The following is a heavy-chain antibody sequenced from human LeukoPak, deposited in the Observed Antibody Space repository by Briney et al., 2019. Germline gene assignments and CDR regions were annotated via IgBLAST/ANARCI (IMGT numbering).Heavy chain of an antibody. CDR1: GFTFSSYA. D-gene: IGHD2-15*01. CDR3: ARDPSVVVVAASYFDY. Sequence: GGSLRLSCAASGFTFSSYAMLWVRQAPGKGLEWVAVISYDGSNKYYADSVKGRFTISRDNSKNTLYLQMNSLRAEDTAVYYCARDPSVVVVAASYFDYWGQGTLVTVSS. J-gene: IGHJ4*02. V-gene: IGHV3-30*04. CDR2: ISYDGSNK.